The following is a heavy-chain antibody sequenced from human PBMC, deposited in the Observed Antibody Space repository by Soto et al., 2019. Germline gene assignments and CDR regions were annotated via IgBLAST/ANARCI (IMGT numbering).Heavy chain of an antibody. CDR2: IYYSGET. CDR1: GGSVSSYF. Sequence: SETLSLTCTVSGGSVSSYFWSWIRQPPGKGLEWIGYIYYSGETNSNPSLKSRVTMSVDTSKNQFSLRLNSVTAADSAVYYCARGHMGWFDPWGLGTLVTVSS. V-gene: IGHV4-59*02. D-gene: IGHD3-16*01. CDR3: ARGHMGWFDP. J-gene: IGHJ5*02.